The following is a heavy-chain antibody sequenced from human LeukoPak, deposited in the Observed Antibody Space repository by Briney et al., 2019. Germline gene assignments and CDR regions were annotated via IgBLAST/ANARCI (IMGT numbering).Heavy chain of an antibody. Sequence: GGSLRLSCAASGFTFSDYYMSWIRQAPGKGLEWVAFIRYDGSNKYYADSVKGRFTISRDNSKNTLYLQMNSLRAEDTAVYYCAKDCDYYDSSGLGTLDYWGQGTLVTVSS. CDR3: AKDCDYYDSSGLGTLDY. CDR2: IRYDGSNK. J-gene: IGHJ4*02. D-gene: IGHD3-22*01. V-gene: IGHV3-30*02. CDR1: GFTFSDYY.